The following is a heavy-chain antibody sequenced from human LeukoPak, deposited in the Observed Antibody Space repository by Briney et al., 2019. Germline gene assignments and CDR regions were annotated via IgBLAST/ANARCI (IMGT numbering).Heavy chain of an antibody. CDR1: GFTFSSYA. CDR2: ISYDGSNK. J-gene: IGHJ4*02. D-gene: IGHD3-9*01. Sequence: GGSLRLSCAASGFTFSSYAMHWVRQAPGKGLEWVAVISYDGSNKYYADSVKGRFTISRDNSENTLYLQMNSLRAEDTAVYYCARGNLYYDILTGYDDGGPRPYYFDYWGQGTLVTVSS. V-gene: IGHV3-30*04. CDR3: ARGNLYYDILTGYDDGGPRPYYFDY.